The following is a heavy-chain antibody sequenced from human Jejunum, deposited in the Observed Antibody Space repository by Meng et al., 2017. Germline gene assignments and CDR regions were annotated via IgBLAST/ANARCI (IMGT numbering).Heavy chain of an antibody. Sequence: QVQLQQWGAGRVTTSGTLSLTCAVYDGSFNGYYWTWIRQPPGKGLEWIGEVILSGNTNYNPSLKSRVTISIDTSKNQFSLTLSSVTAADTAVYYCARGKGLFGFWGQGTLVTFSS. CDR1: DGSFNGYY. V-gene: IGHV4-34*02. CDR2: VILSGNT. J-gene: IGHJ4*02. D-gene: IGHD3/OR15-3a*01. CDR3: ARGKGLFGF.